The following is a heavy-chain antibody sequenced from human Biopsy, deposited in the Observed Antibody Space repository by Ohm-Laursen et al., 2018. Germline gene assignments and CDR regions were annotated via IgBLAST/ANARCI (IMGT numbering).Heavy chain of an antibody. D-gene: IGHD2-15*01. V-gene: IGHV3-7*01. CDR2: IKQDGSEK. Sequence: EALSLTCAVYGESFNGYYWSWIRQAPGKGLEWVANIKQDGSEKNYVDSVKGRFTISRDNAKNSLLLQMNRLRVEDTAVYYCARAYSRGDYWGQGTLVTVSP. CDR1: GESFNGYY. J-gene: IGHJ4*02. CDR3: ARAYSRGDY.